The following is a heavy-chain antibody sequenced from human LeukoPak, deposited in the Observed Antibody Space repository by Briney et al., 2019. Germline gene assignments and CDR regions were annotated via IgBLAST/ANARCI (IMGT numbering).Heavy chain of an antibody. CDR3: ARHTHYYEDGFDP. V-gene: IGHV4-61*02. Sequence: MTSETLPLTCTVSGGSISSGSYYWSWIRQPAGKGLEWIGRIYTSGSTNYNPSLKSRVTISVDTSRNQFSLKLSSVTAADTAVYYCARHTHYYEDGFDPWGQGTLVTVSS. CDR2: IYTSGST. J-gene: IGHJ5*02. D-gene: IGHD3-22*01. CDR1: GGSISSGSYY.